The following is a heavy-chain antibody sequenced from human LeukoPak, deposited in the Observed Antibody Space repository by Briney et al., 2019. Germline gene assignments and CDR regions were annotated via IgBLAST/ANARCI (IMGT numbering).Heavy chain of an antibody. D-gene: IGHD6-13*01. J-gene: IGHJ1*01. CDR2: IIPILGIA. CDR3: ARVSSWAQSMEYFST. CDR1: GGTFSSYA. V-gene: IGHV1-69*04. Sequence: SVKVSCKASGGTFSSYAISWVRQAPGQGLEWMGRIIPILGIANYAQKFQGRVTITADKSTSTAYMELSSLRSEDTAVYYCARVSSWAQSMEYFSTGARAPWSPSPQ.